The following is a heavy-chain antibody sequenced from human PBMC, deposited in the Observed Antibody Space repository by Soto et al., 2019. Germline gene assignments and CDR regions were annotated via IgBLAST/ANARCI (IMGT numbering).Heavy chain of an antibody. J-gene: IGHJ4*02. CDR3: ARVPYVATAMGRGGYFDY. Sequence: QVQLVQSGAEVKKPGSSVEVSCKASGGTFSSYAISWVRQAPGQALEWVGGIVPIFGTANCAQKFQGRITITADKSTSTAYMEPSSLRSEDTAVYYCARVPYVATAMGRGGYFDYWGQGTLVTVSS. V-gene: IGHV1-69*06. CDR1: GGTFSSYA. CDR2: IVPIFGTA. D-gene: IGHD5-18*01.